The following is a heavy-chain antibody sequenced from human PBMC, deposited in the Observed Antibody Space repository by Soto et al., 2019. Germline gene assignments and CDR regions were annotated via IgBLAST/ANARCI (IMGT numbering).Heavy chain of an antibody. J-gene: IGHJ6*02. V-gene: IGHV4-59*01. CDR2: IYYSGST. Sequence: EPLSLTCTVSGGSISSYYWSWIRQPPGKGLEWIGYIYYSGSTNYNPSLKSRVTISVDTSKNQFSLKLSSVTAADTAVYYCARSNYYYDFWSGPPGGHMDVWGQGTTVTVSS. D-gene: IGHD3-3*01. CDR1: GGSISSYY. CDR3: ARSNYYYDFWSGPPGGHMDV.